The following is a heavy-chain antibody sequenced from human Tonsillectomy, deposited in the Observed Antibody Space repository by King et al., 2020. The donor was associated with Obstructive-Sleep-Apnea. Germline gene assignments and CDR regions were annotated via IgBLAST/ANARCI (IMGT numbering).Heavy chain of an antibody. CDR1: GYTFTSYD. J-gene: IGHJ4*02. V-gene: IGHV1-8*01. CDR2: MNPNSGNT. D-gene: IGHD5-24*01. Sequence: QLVQSGAEVKKPGASVKVSCKASGYTFTSYDINWVRQATGQGLEWMGWMNPNSGNTGYEQKFQGRVTITRKTSISTAYMELSSLRSEDTAVYYCARASVAEMATIRGDFDYWGQGTLVTVSS. CDR3: ARASVAEMATIRGDFDY.